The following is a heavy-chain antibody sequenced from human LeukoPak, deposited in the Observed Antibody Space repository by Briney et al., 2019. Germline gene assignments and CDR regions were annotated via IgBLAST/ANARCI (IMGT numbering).Heavy chain of an antibody. CDR2: ISSSSSSI. CDR1: GFTFSSYS. Sequence: GGSLRLSCAASGFTFSSYSMNWVRQAPGKGLEWVSYISSSSSSIYYADSVKGRFNISRDNAKNSLYLQMNSLRAEDTAVYYCARDSTNRGDYPDYWGQGTLVTVSS. CDR3: ARDSTNRGDYPDY. V-gene: IGHV3-48*04. D-gene: IGHD1-14*01. J-gene: IGHJ4*02.